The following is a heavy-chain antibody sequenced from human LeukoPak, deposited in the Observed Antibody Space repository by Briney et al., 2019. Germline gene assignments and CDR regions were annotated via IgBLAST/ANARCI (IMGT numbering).Heavy chain of an antibody. D-gene: IGHD6-13*01. CDR3: AKGRQQLLDY. J-gene: IGHJ4*02. V-gene: IGHV3-23*01. CDR2: LSGSGIST. CDR1: GFTFSSYA. Sequence: GGSLRLSCVVSGFTFSSYAMTWVRQGPGRGLEWVSALSGSGISTHYADTVKGRFTISRDISKNTLFLQMNSLRAEDTAVYYCAKGRQQLLDYWGQGTLVTVSS.